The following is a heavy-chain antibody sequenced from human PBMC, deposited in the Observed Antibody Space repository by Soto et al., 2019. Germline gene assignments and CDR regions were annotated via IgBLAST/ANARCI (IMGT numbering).Heavy chain of an antibody. D-gene: IGHD2-21*01. CDR2: ISAYNGNT. CDR1: GYKFISHS. Sequence: QIQLVQSGGEVKKPGASVKVSCKSSGYKFISHSITCVRQAPGQGLEWMGRISAYNGNTNYAQKLQGRVTMTTDTSTNTAYMELRSLRSDDTAVYYCARGAFCGGAPGCRDMDVWGQGTTVTVSS. V-gene: IGHV1-18*01. J-gene: IGHJ6*02. CDR3: ARGAFCGGAPGCRDMDV.